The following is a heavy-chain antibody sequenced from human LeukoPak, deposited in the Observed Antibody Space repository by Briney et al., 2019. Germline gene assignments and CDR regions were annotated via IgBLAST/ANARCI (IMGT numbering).Heavy chain of an antibody. J-gene: IGHJ4*02. CDR1: GFTFSSYG. Sequence: GGSLRLSCASSGFTFSSYGMHWVRQAPGKGLEWVTFIRYDGSNKYYADSVKGRFTISRDNSKNTLYLQMNSLRAEDTALYYCAKDYGPLSSYWGQGTLVTVSP. CDR3: AKDYGPLSSY. CDR2: IRYDGSNK. V-gene: IGHV3-30*02. D-gene: IGHD4-17*01.